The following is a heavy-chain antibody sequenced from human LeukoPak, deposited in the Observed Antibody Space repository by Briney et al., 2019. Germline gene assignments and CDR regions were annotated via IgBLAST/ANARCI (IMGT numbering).Heavy chain of an antibody. CDR1: GYSFTSYW. CDR3: AVTGVEDWYGHGFDI. J-gene: IGHJ3*02. D-gene: IGHD3/OR15-3a*01. Sequence: PGESLKISCKGSGYSFTSYWIGWVRQMPGKGLEWMGIIYPGDSDTRYSPSFQGQVTISAEKSISTAYLQWSSLKASDTAMYYCAVTGVEDWYGHGFDIWGQGTMVTVSS. CDR2: IYPGDSDT. V-gene: IGHV5-51*01.